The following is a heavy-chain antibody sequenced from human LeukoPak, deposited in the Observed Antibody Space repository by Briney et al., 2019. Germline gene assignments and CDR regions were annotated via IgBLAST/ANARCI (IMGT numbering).Heavy chain of an antibody. CDR3: AKELDWQQLTLDY. V-gene: IGHV3-30*18. CDR1: GFTFSSYG. D-gene: IGHD6-13*01. Sequence: GGSLRLSCAASGFTFSSYGMHWVRQAPGKGLEWVAVISYDGSNKYYADSVKGRFTISRDNSKNTLYLQMNSLRAEDTAVYHCAKELDWQQLTLDYWGQGTLVTVSS. J-gene: IGHJ4*02. CDR2: ISYDGSNK.